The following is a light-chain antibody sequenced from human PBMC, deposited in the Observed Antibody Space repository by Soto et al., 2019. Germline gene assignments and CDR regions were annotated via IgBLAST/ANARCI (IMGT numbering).Light chain of an antibody. Sequence: DIVMTQSPESLAVSLGERATINCKSSRSVFYNSNNTNYLAWYQQKPGQPPKLLLYWASTRESGVPDRFSGGGSVTDFTLTISSLQAEDVAVYFCQQYFTTPYTFGQGTKVEIK. CDR3: QQYFTTPYT. CDR1: RSVFYNSNNTNY. CDR2: WAS. V-gene: IGKV4-1*01. J-gene: IGKJ2*01.